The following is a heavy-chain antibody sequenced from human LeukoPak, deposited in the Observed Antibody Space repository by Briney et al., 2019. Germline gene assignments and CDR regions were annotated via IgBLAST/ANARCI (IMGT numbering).Heavy chain of an antibody. CDR2: IYTSGST. J-gene: IGHJ4*02. D-gene: IGHD1-26*01. Sequence: GSLRLSCVGTGFNFGSYVMSWIRQPAGKGLEWIGRIYTSGSTNYNPSLKSRVTISVDTSKNQFSLKPSSVTAADTAVYYCARAGIVGATTTPLDYWGQGTLVTVSS. V-gene: IGHV4-4*07. CDR1: GFNFGSYV. CDR3: ARAGIVGATTTPLDY.